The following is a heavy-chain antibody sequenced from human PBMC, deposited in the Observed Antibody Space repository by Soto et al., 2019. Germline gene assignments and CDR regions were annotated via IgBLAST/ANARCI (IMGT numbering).Heavy chain of an antibody. J-gene: IGHJ4*02. V-gene: IGHV1-69*12. CDR1: GGTFSSYA. D-gene: IGHD5-18*01. Sequence: QVQLVQSGAEVKKPGSSVKVSCKASGGTFSSYAISWVRQAPGQGLEWMGGIIPIFGTANYAQKFQGRVTITAEESTSTVYMVLSSLRSEDTAVYYCASGYLCRDRYNGDYFVYWGQGTLVTVSS. CDR2: IIPIFGTA. CDR3: ASGYLCRDRYNGDYFVY.